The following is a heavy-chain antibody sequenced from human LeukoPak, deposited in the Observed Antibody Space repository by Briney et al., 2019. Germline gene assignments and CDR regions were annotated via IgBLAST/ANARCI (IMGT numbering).Heavy chain of an antibody. Sequence: TSETLSLTCAVYGGSFSGYYWSWIRQPPGKGLEWIGEINHSGSTNYNPSLKSRVTISVDTSKNQFSLKLSSVTAADTAVYYCARRLGGRIRVITMVRGVTNWFDPWGQGTLVTVSS. CDR3: ARRLGGRIRVITMVRGVTNWFDP. J-gene: IGHJ5*02. CDR2: INHSGST. D-gene: IGHD3-10*01. V-gene: IGHV4-34*01. CDR1: GGSFSGYY.